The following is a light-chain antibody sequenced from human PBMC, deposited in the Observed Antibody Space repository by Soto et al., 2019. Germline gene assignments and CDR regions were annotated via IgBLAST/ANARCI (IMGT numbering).Light chain of an antibody. J-gene: IGKJ1*01. CDR3: HQYGSSPWT. CDR1: QSVSSGS. CDR2: GAS. Sequence: EIVLTQSPGTLSLSPGESATLSCRASQSVSSGSLAWYQQNPGQAPRLLIFGASGRATGIPDRFSGSGSGTDFTLTISRVEAEDFAVYYCHQYGSSPWTFGQGTKVAVK. V-gene: IGKV3-20*01.